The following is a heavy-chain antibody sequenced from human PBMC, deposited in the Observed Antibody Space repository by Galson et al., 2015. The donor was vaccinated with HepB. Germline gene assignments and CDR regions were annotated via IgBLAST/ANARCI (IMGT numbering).Heavy chain of an antibody. V-gene: IGHV3-66*02. CDR3: ARDSLADTAMDNYYYYYGMDV. D-gene: IGHD5-18*01. CDR1: GFTFSSYS. J-gene: IGHJ6*02. Sequence: SLRLSCAASGFTFSSYSMNWVRQAPGKGLEWVSVIYSGGSTYYADSVKGRFTISRDNSKNTLYLQMNSLRAEDTAVYYCARDSLADTAMDNYYYYYGMDVWGQGTTVTVSS. CDR2: IYSGGST.